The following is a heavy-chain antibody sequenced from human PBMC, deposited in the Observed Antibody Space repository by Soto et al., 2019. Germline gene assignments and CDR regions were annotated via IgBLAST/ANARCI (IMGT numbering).Heavy chain of an antibody. Sequence: EFQLVGSGGGLVEPGESLRLSCAASGFTFSRYYMNWVRQAPGKGLEWVSSISTTSTYTHYADSLKGRFTISRDNAKKLLYLQMDSLRAEDTAVYYCARDDGLSSTNVKAFDIWGQGTKVTVSS. CDR1: GFTFSRYY. CDR3: ARDDGLSSTNVKAFDI. CDR2: ISTTSTYT. J-gene: IGHJ3*02. V-gene: IGHV3-21*01. D-gene: IGHD2-2*01.